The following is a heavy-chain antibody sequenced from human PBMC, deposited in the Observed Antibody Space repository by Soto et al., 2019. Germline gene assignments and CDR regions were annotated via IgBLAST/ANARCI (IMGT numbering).Heavy chain of an antibody. Sequence: QVQLQESGPGLVKPSETLSLICSVSDDSLTSTSYYWSWIRQPPGKGLEWIGFAQFSGSIHYNASLKSRAPSSVATSRKQISLKMTSLTAADTAVYLCGRGGDAHKMGRHWGQGTLVTVSS. V-gene: IGHV4-61*01. CDR2: AQFSGSI. CDR1: DDSLTSTSYY. J-gene: IGHJ1*01. CDR3: GRGGDAHKMGRH. D-gene: IGHD2-2*01.